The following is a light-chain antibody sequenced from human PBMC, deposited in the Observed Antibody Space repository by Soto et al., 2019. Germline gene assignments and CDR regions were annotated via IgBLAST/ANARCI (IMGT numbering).Light chain of an antibody. CDR1: QSVSRY. V-gene: IGKV3-11*01. CDR2: DAS. CDR3: QQAASFPIT. J-gene: IGKJ5*01. Sequence: EIVLTQSPATLSLSPGERATLSCRASQSVSRYLAWYQQKPGQAPRLLIYDASNRATGIPARFSGNGSGTDFTLTINGLQPEDFATYYCQQAASFPITFGQGTRLEIK.